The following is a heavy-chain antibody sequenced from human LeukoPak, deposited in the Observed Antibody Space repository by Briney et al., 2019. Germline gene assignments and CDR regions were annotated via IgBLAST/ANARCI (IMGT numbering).Heavy chain of an antibody. J-gene: IGHJ6*02. V-gene: IGHV1-69*13. CDR3: AILAVAGPTHPHGMDV. CDR2: IIPIFGTA. CDR1: GGTFSSYA. Sequence: ASVNVSCKASGGTFSSYAISWVRQAPGQGLEWMGGIIPIFGTANYAQKFQGRVTITADESTSTAYMELSSLRSEDTAVYYCAILAVAGPTHPHGMDVWGQGTTVTVSS. D-gene: IGHD6-19*01.